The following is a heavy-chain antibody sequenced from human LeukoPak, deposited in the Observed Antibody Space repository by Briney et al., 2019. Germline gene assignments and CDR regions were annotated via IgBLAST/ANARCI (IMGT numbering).Heavy chain of an antibody. CDR3: ASSAQWALGAFDI. Sequence: GGSLRLSCAASGFTFSSYEMNWVRQAPGKGLEWVSYISSSGSTIDYADSVKGRFTISRDYAKNSLYLQMNSLRAEDTAVYYCASSAQWALGAFDIWGQGTMVIVSS. D-gene: IGHD1-26*01. CDR1: GFTFSSYE. CDR2: ISSSGSTI. V-gene: IGHV3-48*03. J-gene: IGHJ3*02.